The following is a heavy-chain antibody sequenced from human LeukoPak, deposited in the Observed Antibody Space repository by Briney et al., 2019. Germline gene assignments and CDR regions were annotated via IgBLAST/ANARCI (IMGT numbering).Heavy chain of an antibody. CDR1: GGSISSYY. J-gene: IGHJ4*02. CDR2: IYYSGST. V-gene: IGHV4-59*01. CDR3: ARGSDPHFDY. Sequence: SETLSLTCTVPGGSISSYYWSWIRQPPGKGLEWIGYIYYSGSTNYNPSLKSRVTISVDTSKNQFSLKLSSVTAADTAVYYCARGSDPHFDYWGQGTLVTVSS.